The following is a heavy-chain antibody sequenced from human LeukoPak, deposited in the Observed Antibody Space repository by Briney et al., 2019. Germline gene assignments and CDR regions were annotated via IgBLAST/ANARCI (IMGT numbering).Heavy chain of an antibody. Sequence: GGSLRLSCAASGFTFSSYGMSWVRQAPGKGLEWVSVISGSGGSTYYADSVKGRFTISRDNSKNTVYLQVNSLRAEDTAVYYCAKDSDSSGSIGPSYFDYWGQGTLVTVSS. J-gene: IGHJ4*02. CDR1: GFTFSSYG. CDR2: ISGSGGST. CDR3: AKDSDSSGSIGPSYFDY. V-gene: IGHV3-23*01. D-gene: IGHD3-22*01.